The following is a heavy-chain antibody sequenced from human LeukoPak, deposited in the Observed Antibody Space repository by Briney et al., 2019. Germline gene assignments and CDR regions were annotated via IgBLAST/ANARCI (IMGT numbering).Heavy chain of an antibody. J-gene: IGHJ4*02. CDR3: ARQGELLAFFDY. Sequence: SQTLSLTCTVSGGSISSGSYYWSWIRQPAGKGLEWIGRIYTSGSTNYNPSLKSRVTISVDTSKNQFSLKLSSVTAADTAVYYRARQGELLAFFDYWGQGTLVTVSS. CDR1: GGSISSGSYY. D-gene: IGHD1-26*01. CDR2: IYTSGST. V-gene: IGHV4-61*02.